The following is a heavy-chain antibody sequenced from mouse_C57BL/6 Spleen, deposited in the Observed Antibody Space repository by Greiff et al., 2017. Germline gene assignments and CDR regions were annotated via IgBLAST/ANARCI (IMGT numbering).Heavy chain of an antibody. CDR2: IYPGDGDT. J-gene: IGHJ2*01. CDR1: GYAFSSYW. D-gene: IGHD1-1*01. CDR3: ARWPDYYGSSPNWDKGY. Sequence: QVQLQQSGAELVKPGASVKISCKASGYAFSSYWMNWVKQRPGKGLEWIGQIYPGDGDTNYNGKFKGKATLTADKSSSTAYMQLSSLTSEDSAVYFCARWPDYYGSSPNWDKGYWGQGTTLTVSS. V-gene: IGHV1-80*01.